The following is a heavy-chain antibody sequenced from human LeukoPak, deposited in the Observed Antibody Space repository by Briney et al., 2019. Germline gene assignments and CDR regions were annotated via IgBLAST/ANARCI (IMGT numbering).Heavy chain of an antibody. J-gene: IGHJ3*02. V-gene: IGHV4-59*01. Sequence: SETLSLTCTVSGGSISSYYWSWIRQAPGKGLEWIGYIYSSGGTNYNPSLKSRVTISVDTSKNQFSLKLSSVTAADTAAYYCARMHSSGLYRALDIWGQGTMVTVSS. CDR1: GGSISSYY. CDR3: ARMHSSGLYRALDI. D-gene: IGHD6-19*01. CDR2: IYSSGGT.